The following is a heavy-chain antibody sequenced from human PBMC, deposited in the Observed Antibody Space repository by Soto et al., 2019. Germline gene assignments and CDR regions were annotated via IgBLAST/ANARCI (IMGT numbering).Heavy chain of an antibody. J-gene: IGHJ4*02. Sequence: GGSLRLSCAASGFAFSSYWMHWVRQAPGKGLVWVSRINSDGSSTSYADSVKGRFTISRDNANNTLYLQMNSLRAEDTAVYYCARVSQTPDYVDYWGQGTLVTVSS. CDR3: ARVSQTPDYVDY. CDR1: GFAFSSYW. V-gene: IGHV3-74*01. CDR2: INSDGSST.